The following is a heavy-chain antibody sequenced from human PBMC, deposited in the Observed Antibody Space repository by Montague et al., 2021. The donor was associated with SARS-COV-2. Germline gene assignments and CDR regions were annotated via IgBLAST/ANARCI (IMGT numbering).Heavy chain of an antibody. CDR3: ARGITVTTFYYYYGMDV. CDR2: INHSGST. D-gene: IGHD4-17*01. V-gene: IGHV4-34*01. Sequence: SETLSLICAVYGGSFSGYYWNWIRQPPGKGLEWIGEINHSGSTNXNPSLKSRVTISVDTSKNQFSLKLSSVTAADTAVYYCARGITVTTFYYYYGMDVWGQGTTVTVSS. J-gene: IGHJ6*02. CDR1: GGSFSGYY.